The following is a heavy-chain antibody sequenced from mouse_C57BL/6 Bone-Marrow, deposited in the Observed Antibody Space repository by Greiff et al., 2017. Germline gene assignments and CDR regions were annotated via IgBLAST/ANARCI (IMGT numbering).Heavy chain of an antibody. CDR1: GYAFSSSW. CDR3: AREGIYYDYGKYYFDY. V-gene: IGHV1-82*01. Sequence: QVQLQQSGPELVKPGASVKISCKASGYAFSSSWMNWVKQRPGKGLEWIGRIYPGDGDTNYNGKFKGKATLTADKSSSTAYMQLSSLTSEDSAVYFCAREGIYYDYGKYYFDYWGQGTTLTVSS. J-gene: IGHJ2*01. CDR2: IYPGDGDT. D-gene: IGHD2-4*01.